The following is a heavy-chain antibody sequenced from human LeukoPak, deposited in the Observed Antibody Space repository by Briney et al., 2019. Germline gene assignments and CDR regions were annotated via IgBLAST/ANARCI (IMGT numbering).Heavy chain of an antibody. CDR2: ISYDGSNK. Sequence: GGSLRLSCAASGFTFSSYAMHWVRQAPGKGLEWVAVISYDGSNKYYADSVKGRFTISRDNSKNTLYLQMNSLRAEDTAVYYCARDLSDAFDIWGQGTMVTVSS. CDR3: ARDLSDAFDI. CDR1: GFTFSSYA. V-gene: IGHV3-30-3*01. J-gene: IGHJ3*02.